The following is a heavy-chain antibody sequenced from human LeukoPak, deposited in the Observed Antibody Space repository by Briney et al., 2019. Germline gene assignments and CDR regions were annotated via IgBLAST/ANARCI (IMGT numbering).Heavy chain of an antibody. V-gene: IGHV3-20*04. CDR3: VRAKRYFDWLPHY. CDR1: GFSFDDYG. D-gene: IGHD3-9*01. CDR2: INWNGGST. Sequence: GGSLRLSCAASGFSFDDYGMNWVRQAPGKGLEWVSGINWNGGSTGYADSVKGRFTISRHNAKNSLYLQMNSLRAEDTALYYCVRAKRYFDWLPHYWGQGTLVTVSS. J-gene: IGHJ4*02.